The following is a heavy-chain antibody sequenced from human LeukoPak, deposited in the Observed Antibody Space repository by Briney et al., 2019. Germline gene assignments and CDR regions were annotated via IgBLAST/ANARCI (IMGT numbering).Heavy chain of an antibody. CDR3: ARAGGLYGSGFDY. D-gene: IGHD3-10*01. Sequence: GGSLRLSCAASGFTFSSYAMHWVRQAPGKGLEWVAVISYDGSNKYYADSVKGRFTISRDNSKNTLYLQMNSLRAEDTAVYYCARAGGLYGSGFDYWGQGTLVIVSS. CDR2: ISYDGSNK. J-gene: IGHJ4*02. CDR1: GFTFSSYA. V-gene: IGHV3-30-3*01.